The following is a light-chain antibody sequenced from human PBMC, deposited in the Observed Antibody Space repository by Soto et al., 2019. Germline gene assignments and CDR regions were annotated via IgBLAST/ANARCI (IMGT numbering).Light chain of an antibody. Sequence: SALTQPASVSGSPGQSITISCTGTSSDVGSYNLVSWYQQHPGKAPKLMIYEGSKRPSGVSNRFSGSKSGNTASLTISGLQAEDEADYYCCSYAGSSTGVVFGGGTKVTVL. J-gene: IGLJ2*01. CDR1: SSDVGSYNL. V-gene: IGLV2-23*01. CDR3: CSYAGSSTGVV. CDR2: EGS.